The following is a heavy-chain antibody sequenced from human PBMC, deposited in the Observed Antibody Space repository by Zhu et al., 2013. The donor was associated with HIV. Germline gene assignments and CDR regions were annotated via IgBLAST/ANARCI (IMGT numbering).Heavy chain of an antibody. Sequence: QVQLQESGPELVKPSETLSLTCTVSGGSISSGPYFWGWIRQPPGKGLEWIGTIYHSGNTYYNPSLRSRVTISLDTSKNQFSLKLTSVTAADTAVYYCARDSRGEQQEARGWFDPWGPGESWPPSP. J-gene: IGHJ5*02. CDR2: IYHSGNT. V-gene: IGHV4-39*07. CDR3: ARDSRGEQQEARGWFDP. CDR1: GGSISSGPYF. D-gene: IGHD1-1*01.